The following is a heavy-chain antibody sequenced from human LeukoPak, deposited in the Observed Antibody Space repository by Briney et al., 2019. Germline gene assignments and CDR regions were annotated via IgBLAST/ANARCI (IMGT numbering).Heavy chain of an antibody. CDR2: ISSSSSYI. D-gene: IGHD3-10*01. Sequence: GGSLRLSCAASGFTFSSYSMNWVRQAPGKGLEWVSSISSSSSYIYYADSVKGRFTISRDNAKNSLYLQMNSLRAEDTAVYYCARLIRSITKVRGVSYYYYMDVWGKGATVTVSS. J-gene: IGHJ6*03. CDR1: GFTFSSYS. V-gene: IGHV3-21*01. CDR3: ARLIRSITKVRGVSYYYYMDV.